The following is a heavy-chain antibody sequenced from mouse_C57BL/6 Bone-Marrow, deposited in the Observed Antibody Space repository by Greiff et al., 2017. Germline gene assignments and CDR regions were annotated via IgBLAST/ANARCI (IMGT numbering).Heavy chain of an antibody. D-gene: IGHD1-1*01. CDR1: GFTFTDYY. CDR3: ARSNPSHYCGSSYGFAY. J-gene: IGHJ3*01. V-gene: IGHV7-3*01. CDR2: IRNKANGYTT. Sequence: EVMLVESGGGLVQPGGSLSLSCAASGFTFTDYYMSWVRQPPGKALEWLGFIRNKANGYTTEYSASVKGRFTISRDTSQSILYLQMNALRAEDSATYYCARSNPSHYCGSSYGFAYWGQGTLVTVSA.